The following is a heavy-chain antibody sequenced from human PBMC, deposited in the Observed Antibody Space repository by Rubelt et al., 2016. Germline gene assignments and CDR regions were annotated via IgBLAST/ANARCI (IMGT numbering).Heavy chain of an antibody. CDR1: GYSISSGYY. V-gene: IGHV4-38-2*02. CDR2: IYQSGST. Sequence: QVQLQESGPGLVKPSETLSLTCTVSGYSISSGYYWGWIRQPPGKGLEWIGSIYQSGSTYYNPSLTRRVTISVDTSKNQFSLKRSSVTAADTAVYYCARSRIVLVPGFDYWGQGTLVTVSS. D-gene: IGHD2-2*01. CDR3: ARSRIVLVPGFDY. J-gene: IGHJ4*02.